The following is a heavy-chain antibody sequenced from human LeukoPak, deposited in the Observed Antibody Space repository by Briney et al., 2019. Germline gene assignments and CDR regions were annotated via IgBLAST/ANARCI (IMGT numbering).Heavy chain of an antibody. CDR1: GYTFTGYY. Sequence: ASVKVSCKASGYTFTGYYMHWVRQAPGQGLEWMGWMNPNSGNTGYAQKSQGGVTMTRDTSISTTYMELSRLRSDDTAVYYCARGVGPRYFDLWGRGTLVTVSS. CDR3: ARGVGPRYFDL. J-gene: IGHJ2*01. V-gene: IGHV1-2*02. D-gene: IGHD1-26*01. CDR2: MNPNSGNT.